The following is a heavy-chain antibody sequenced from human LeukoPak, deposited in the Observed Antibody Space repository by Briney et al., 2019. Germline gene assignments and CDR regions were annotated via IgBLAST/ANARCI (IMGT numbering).Heavy chain of an antibody. CDR2: IYYSGST. CDR3: ARQPIVVVPAATGFYYYYGMDV. CDR1: GGSISSSSYY. J-gene: IGHJ6*02. D-gene: IGHD2-2*01. Sequence: SETLSLTCTVSGGSISSSSYYWGWIRQPPGKGLEWIGSIYYSGSTYYNPSLKSRVTISVDTSKNQFSLKLSSVTAADTAVYYCARQPIVVVPAATGFYYYYGMDVWGQGTTVTVSS. V-gene: IGHV4-39*01.